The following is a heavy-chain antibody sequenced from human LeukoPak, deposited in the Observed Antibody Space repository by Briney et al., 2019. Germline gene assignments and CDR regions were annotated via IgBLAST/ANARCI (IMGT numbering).Heavy chain of an antibody. D-gene: IGHD6-19*01. Sequence: ASVKVSCKASGYTFTAYYIHWLRQAPGQGPEWMGWIKPDSGSSHYAQKFQGRVTMTRDTSSNSAYMDLTRLNSDDTALYYCARARVPIAVAGLYYFDYWGQGALVTVSS. V-gene: IGHV1-2*02. CDR2: IKPDSGSS. CDR1: GYTFTAYY. J-gene: IGHJ4*02. CDR3: ARARVPIAVAGLYYFDY.